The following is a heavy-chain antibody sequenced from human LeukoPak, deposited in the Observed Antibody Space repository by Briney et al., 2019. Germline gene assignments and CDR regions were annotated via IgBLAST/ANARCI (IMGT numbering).Heavy chain of an antibody. Sequence: GGSLRLSCAASGFIFSSYTMNWVRQAPGKGLEWVSYITSSSSTIYYADSVKGRFTISRDNAKNSLYLQMNSLRAEDTAVYYCAREQGAKADYWGQGTLVTVSS. CDR1: GFIFSSYT. V-gene: IGHV3-48*01. CDR2: ITSSSSTI. J-gene: IGHJ4*02. CDR3: AREQGAKADY.